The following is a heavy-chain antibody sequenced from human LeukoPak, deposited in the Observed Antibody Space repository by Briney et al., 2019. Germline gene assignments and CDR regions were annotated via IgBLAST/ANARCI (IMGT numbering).Heavy chain of an antibody. CDR3: ATPPPYSSSWRGVGY. CDR1: GYTFTSYD. V-gene: IGHV1-8*01. Sequence: ASVKVSCKASGYTFTSYDINWVRQATGRGLEWMGWMNPNSGNTGYAQKFQGRVTMTRNTSISTAYMELSSLRSEDTAVYYCATPPPYSSSWRGVGYWGQGTLVTVSS. CDR2: MNPNSGNT. J-gene: IGHJ4*02. D-gene: IGHD6-13*01.